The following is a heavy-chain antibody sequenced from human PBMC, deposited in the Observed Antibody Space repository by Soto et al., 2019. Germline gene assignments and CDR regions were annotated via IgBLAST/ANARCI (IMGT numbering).Heavy chain of an antibody. D-gene: IGHD7-27*01. J-gene: IGHJ6*03. CDR1: GYTFTGYY. CDR2: INPNSGGT. V-gene: IGHV1-2*04. Sequence: ASVKVSCKASGYTFTGYYMHWVRQAPGQGLEWMGWINPNSGGTNYAQKFQGWVTMTRDTSISTAYMELSRLRSDDTAVYYCARALGPGEGGTSDYYYMDVWGKGTTVTVSS. CDR3: ARALGPGEGGTSDYYYMDV.